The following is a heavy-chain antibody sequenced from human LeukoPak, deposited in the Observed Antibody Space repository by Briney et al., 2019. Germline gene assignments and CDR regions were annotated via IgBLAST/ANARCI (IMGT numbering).Heavy chain of an antibody. Sequence: GASVKVSCKASGSIFTNYGISWVRQAPGQGLEWMGWISAYNGDIKYAQNLQGRVTMTTDTSTSTAYLKLRSLRADDTAVYYCTRPGERHHRYYFDYWGQGTLVTVSS. V-gene: IGHV1-18*01. CDR1: GSIFTNYG. D-gene: IGHD1-14*01. J-gene: IGHJ4*02. CDR3: TRPGERHHRYYFDY. CDR2: ISAYNGDI.